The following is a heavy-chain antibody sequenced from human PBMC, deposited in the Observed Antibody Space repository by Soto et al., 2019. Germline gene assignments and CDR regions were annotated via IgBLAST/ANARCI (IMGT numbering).Heavy chain of an antibody. J-gene: IGHJ5*01. D-gene: IGHD2-15*01. V-gene: IGHV3-21*06. CDR2: ISSSTSYV. CDR3: ARDPSEGRVGNWFES. CDR1: GFTFSRYG. Sequence: GGSLRLSCAASGFTFSRYGMNWLRQAPGKGLEWVASISSSTSYVYYADSVKGRFSTSRDNAKNILYLEMYALRTEDTAVYYCARDPSEGRVGNWFESWGQGTLVTVSS.